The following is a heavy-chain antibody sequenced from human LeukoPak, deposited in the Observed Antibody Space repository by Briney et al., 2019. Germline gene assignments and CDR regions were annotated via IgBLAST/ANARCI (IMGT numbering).Heavy chain of an antibody. CDR1: GFTFSSYW. D-gene: IGHD6-25*01. CDR3: AEEAAPVFDH. J-gene: IGHJ4*02. V-gene: IGHV3-7*01. CDR2: MKRDGSEK. Sequence: GGSLRLSCAASGFTFSSYWMSWVRQAPGKGLEWVANMKRDGSEKYYVDSVKGRFTISRDNAKNSLYLQMNSLRAEDTAIYYCAEEAAPVFDHWGQGTLVTVSS.